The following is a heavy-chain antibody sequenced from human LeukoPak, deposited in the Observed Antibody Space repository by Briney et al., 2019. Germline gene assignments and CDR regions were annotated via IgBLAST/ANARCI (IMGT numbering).Heavy chain of an antibody. CDR1: GGSFSGYY. CDR3: ARGRVRGMIVAAYFDY. Sequence: KSSETLSLTCAVYGGSFSGYYWSWIRQPPGKGLEWIGEINRSGSTNYNPSLKSRVTISVDTSKNQFSLKLSSVTAADTAVYYCARGRVRGMIVAAYFDYWGQGTLVTVSS. V-gene: IGHV4-34*01. J-gene: IGHJ4*02. CDR2: INRSGST. D-gene: IGHD3-22*01.